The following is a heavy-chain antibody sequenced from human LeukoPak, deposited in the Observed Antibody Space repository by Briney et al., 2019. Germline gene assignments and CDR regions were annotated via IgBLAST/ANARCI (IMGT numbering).Heavy chain of an antibody. D-gene: IGHD2-15*01. CDR3: ARPDGYCRGGSCYSN. J-gene: IGHJ4*02. CDR1: GGSISSSSYY. CDR2: IYYSGST. V-gene: IGHV4-39*01. Sequence: SETLSLTCTVSGGSISSSSYYWGWIRQPPGKGLEWIGCIYYSGSTYYNPSLQSRVTISVDTSKNQFSLKLSSVTAADTAVYYCARPDGYCRGGSCYSNWGQGTLVTVSS.